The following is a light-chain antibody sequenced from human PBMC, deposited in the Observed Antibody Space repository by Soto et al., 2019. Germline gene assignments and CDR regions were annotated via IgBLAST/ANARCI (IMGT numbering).Light chain of an antibody. CDR2: GAS. J-gene: IGKJ1*01. V-gene: IGKV3-15*01. CDR3: QQSNTWTRT. Sequence: TQSPGTLSLSPVERSNLPCPDSHVVIAKFLAWYQQKQGQAPRLLIYGASTRATGIPARFSASVSGTEGSIAIISLKQEDGTMYDCQQSNTWTRTFGQGTKVDIK. CDR1: HVVIAKF.